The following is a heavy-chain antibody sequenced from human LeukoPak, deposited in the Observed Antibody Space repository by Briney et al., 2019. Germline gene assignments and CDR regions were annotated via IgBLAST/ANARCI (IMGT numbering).Heavy chain of an antibody. Sequence: KASETLSLTCTVSGGSIGRYYWSWIRQPPGEGVEWIAYIFFSGTRKYNPSLESRVTISVDTSKNQFSLDLTSVTAADTALYYCARGGDGYNYVDYWGPGTLVTVSS. CDR3: ARGGDGYNYVDY. V-gene: IGHV4-59*13. D-gene: IGHD5-24*01. CDR1: GGSIGRYY. CDR2: IFFSGTR. J-gene: IGHJ4*02.